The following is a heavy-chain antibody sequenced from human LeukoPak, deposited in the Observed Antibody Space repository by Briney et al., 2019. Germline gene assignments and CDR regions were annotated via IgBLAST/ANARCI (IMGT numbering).Heavy chain of an antibody. CDR3: ARDRGIVVPQGAFDI. V-gene: IGHV1-2*06. CDR1: GYTFTGYY. J-gene: IGHJ3*02. CDR2: INPNSGGT. Sequence: GASVKVSCKASGYTFTGYYMHWVRQAPGQGLEWMGRINPNSGGTNYAQKFQGRVTMTRDTSISTAYMELSSLRSEDTAVYYCARDRGIVVPQGAFDIWGQGTMVTVSS. D-gene: IGHD2-15*01.